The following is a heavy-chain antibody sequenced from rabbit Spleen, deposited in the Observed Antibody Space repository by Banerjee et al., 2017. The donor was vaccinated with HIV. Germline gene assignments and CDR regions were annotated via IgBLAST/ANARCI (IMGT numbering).Heavy chain of an antibody. CDR2: IDPVFGIT. Sequence: QEQLVESGGGLVQPGGSLKLSCTASGFDLSRYGVSWVRQAPGKGLEWIGYIDPVFGITYYANWVNGRFSISRENAQNTVLLQMTSLTAADTATYFCARDGAGGSYFALWGPGTLVTVS. V-gene: IGHV1S47*01. D-gene: IGHD8-1*01. J-gene: IGHJ4*01. CDR1: GFDLSRYG. CDR3: ARDGAGGSYFAL.